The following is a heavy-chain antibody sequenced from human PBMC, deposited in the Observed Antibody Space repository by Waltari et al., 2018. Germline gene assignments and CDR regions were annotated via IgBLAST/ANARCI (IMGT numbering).Heavy chain of an antibody. D-gene: IGHD1-26*01. Sequence: LQLQESGPGLVKPSETLSLTCTVSGVSITNSNYYWGWVRQAPGKGLEWVSAISGSGGSTYYADSVKGRFTISRDNSKNTLYLQMNSLRAEDTAVYYCANRGGATRAYWGQGTLVTVSS. J-gene: IGHJ4*02. CDR2: ISGSGGST. V-gene: IGHV3-23*01. CDR1: GVSITNSNYY. CDR3: ANRGGATRAY.